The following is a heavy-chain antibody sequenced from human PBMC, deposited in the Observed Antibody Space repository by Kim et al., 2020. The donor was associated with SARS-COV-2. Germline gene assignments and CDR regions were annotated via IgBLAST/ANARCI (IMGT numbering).Heavy chain of an antibody. D-gene: IGHD3-10*01. CDR3: ATVAEGYYYGSGSSRFDY. CDR2: FDPEDGET. J-gene: IGHJ4*02. V-gene: IGHV1-24*01. CDR1: GYTLTELS. Sequence: ASVKVSCKVSGYTLTELSMHWVRQAPGKGLEWMGGFDPEDGETIYAQKFQGRVTMTEDTSTDTAYMELSSLRSEDTAVYYCATVAEGYYYGSGSSRFDYWGQGTLVTVSS.